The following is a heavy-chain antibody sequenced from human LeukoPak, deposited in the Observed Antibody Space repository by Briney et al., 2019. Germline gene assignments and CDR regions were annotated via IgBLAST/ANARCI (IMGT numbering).Heavy chain of an antibody. D-gene: IGHD2-21*01. CDR1: GFTFSSYG. CDR3: AKDIVRITPSYYFDY. CDR2: ISYDGSNK. J-gene: IGHJ4*02. V-gene: IGHV3-30*18. Sequence: GGSLRLSCAASGFTFSSYGMHWVRQAPGKGLEWVAVISYDGSNKYYADSVKGRFTISRDNSKNTLYLQMNSLRAEDTALYYCAKDIVRITPSYYFDYWGQGTLVTVSS.